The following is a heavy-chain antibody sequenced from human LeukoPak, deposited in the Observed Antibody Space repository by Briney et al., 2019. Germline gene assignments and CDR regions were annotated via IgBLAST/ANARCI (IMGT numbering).Heavy chain of an antibody. CDR2: IYPGDSDT. D-gene: IGHD2-21*02. CDR3: ARAHPQWLVVTAIPLDAFDI. CDR1: GYSFTSYW. J-gene: IGHJ3*02. Sequence: PGESLKISCKGSGYSFTSYWIGWVRQMPGKGLEWMGIIYPGDSDTRYSPSFQGQVTISADKSISTAYLQWSSLKASDTAMYYCARAHPQWLVVTAIPLDAFDIWGQGTMVTVSS. V-gene: IGHV5-51*01.